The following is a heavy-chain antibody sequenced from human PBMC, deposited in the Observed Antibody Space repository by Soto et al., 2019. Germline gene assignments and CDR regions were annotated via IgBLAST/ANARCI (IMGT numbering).Heavy chain of an antibody. J-gene: IGHJ4*02. D-gene: IGHD1-1*01. V-gene: IGHV1-18*01. CDR3: ARGRYGDY. CDR2: ISAHNGNT. CDR1: GYTFTSYG. Sequence: QVHLVQSGAEVKKPGASVKVSCKGSGYTFTSYGITWVRQAPGQGLEWMGWISAHNGNTDYAQKLQGRVTVTRDTFTSSAYTELRSLRSDDTAVSSCARGRYGDYWGQGALVTVSS.